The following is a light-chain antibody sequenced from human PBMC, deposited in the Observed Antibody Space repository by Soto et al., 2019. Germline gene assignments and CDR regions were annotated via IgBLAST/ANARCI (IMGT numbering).Light chain of an antibody. V-gene: IGLV2-14*01. Sequence: QSALTQPASVSGSPGQSITISCTGTSSDVGAYKYVSWYQQHPGKVPKLIIVDVSDRPSGISDRFSGSKSGNTASLTISGLQPEDEADYYCSAYTRSSTHVFGTGTKITVL. CDR3: SAYTRSSTHV. CDR1: SSDVGAYKY. J-gene: IGLJ1*01. CDR2: DVS.